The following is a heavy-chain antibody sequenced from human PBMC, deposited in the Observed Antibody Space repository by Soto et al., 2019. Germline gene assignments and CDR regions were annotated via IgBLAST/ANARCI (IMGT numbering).Heavy chain of an antibody. Sequence: PGGSLRLSCAASGFTFSTSAMSWVRQPPGKGLEWVSSIGAAGASVYHAESVKGRFSVSRDNSKNTLYLQMNRLRAEDTAVYFCARFQEDCGGGNCYPAFDYWGRGALVTVSS. CDR2: IGAAGASV. CDR3: ARFQEDCGGGNCYPAFDY. V-gene: IGHV3-23*01. CDR1: GFTFSTSA. D-gene: IGHD2-15*01. J-gene: IGHJ4*02.